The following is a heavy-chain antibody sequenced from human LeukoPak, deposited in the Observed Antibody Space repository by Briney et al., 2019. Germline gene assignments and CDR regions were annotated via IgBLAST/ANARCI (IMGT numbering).Heavy chain of an antibody. CDR1: GFAFSSQA. CDR2: ISDSGDIT. CDR3: ARGMYYYGSGSSFDN. V-gene: IGHV3-23*01. Sequence: PGGSLRLSCAASGFAFSSQAMGWVRQAPGKGLEWVSVISDSGDITYYADSVKGRFTISRDNSKNTLYLQMNSLRAEDTAVYYCARGMYYYGSGSSFDNWGQGTLVTVSS. J-gene: IGHJ4*02. D-gene: IGHD3-10*01.